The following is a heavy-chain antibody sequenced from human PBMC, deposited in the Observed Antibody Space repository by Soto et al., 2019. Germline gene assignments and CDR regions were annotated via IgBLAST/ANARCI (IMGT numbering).Heavy chain of an antibody. CDR2: INHSGST. D-gene: IGHD2-15*01. J-gene: IGHJ6*04. V-gene: IGHV4-34*01. Sequence: TSETLSLTCAVYGGSFSGYYWSWIRQPPGKGLEWIGEINHSGSTNYNPSLKSRVTISVDTSKNQFSLKLSSVTAADTAVYYCARFAYRILSPYMVGWCTGTTVTVSS. CDR3: ARFAYRILSPYMVG. CDR1: GGSFSGYY.